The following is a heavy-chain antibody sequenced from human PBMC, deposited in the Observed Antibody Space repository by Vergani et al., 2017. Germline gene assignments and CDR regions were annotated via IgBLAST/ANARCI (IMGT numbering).Heavy chain of an antibody. J-gene: IGHJ6*02. Sequence: VQLQQWGAGLLKPSETLSLTCAVYGGSFSGYYWSWIRQPPGKGLEWVGRIKSNTDGGTTDYAAPVKGRFPIARDDSKNTLYLQMNSLKTDDTALYYCTTYRFDYDSRGYYGYGMYVWGQGTTVTVSS. CDR3: TTYRFDYDSRGYYGYGMYV. V-gene: IGHV3-15*01. D-gene: IGHD3-22*01. CDR2: IKSNTDGGTT. CDR1: GGSFSGYY.